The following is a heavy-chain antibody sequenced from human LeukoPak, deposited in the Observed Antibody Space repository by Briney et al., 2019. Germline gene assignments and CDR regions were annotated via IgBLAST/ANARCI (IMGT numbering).Heavy chain of an antibody. V-gene: IGHV4-34*01. CDR2: INHSGST. Sequence: PSETLSLTCAVYGGSFSGYYWSWIRQPPGKGLEWIGEINHSGSTNYNPSLKSRVTISVDTSKNQFSLKLSSVTAADTAVYYCARTYYYDSSGISNWGQGTLVTVSS. J-gene: IGHJ4*02. CDR1: GGSFSGYY. D-gene: IGHD3-22*01. CDR3: ARTYYYDSSGISN.